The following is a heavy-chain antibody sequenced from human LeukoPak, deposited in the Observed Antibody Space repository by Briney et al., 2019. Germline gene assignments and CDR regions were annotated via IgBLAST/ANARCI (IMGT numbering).Heavy chain of an antibody. CDR1: GGSISGYY. V-gene: IGHV4-59*01. J-gene: IGHJ4*02. CDR3: ASRATSYGPIDY. Sequence: SETLSLTCTVPGGSISGYYWTWIRQPPGKGLEWIGYMYYNAGTHYNPSLKSRLTISIDTSKNQFSLKLSSVTAADTAVYYCASRATSYGPIDYWGQGTLVTVSS. D-gene: IGHD5-18*01. CDR2: MYYNAGT.